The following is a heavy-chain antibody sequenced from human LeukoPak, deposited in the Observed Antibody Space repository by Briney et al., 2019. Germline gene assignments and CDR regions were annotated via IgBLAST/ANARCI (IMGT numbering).Heavy chain of an antibody. CDR3: ATTRPYGTTWAGAFED. CDR1: EFTLSTHG. CDR2: VTSRRGT. Sequence: GGSLRLSCAASEFTLSTHGLSWVRQATEKSLEWVSTVTSRRGTHYTDSVQGRFITSRDNSENTFVLEMNSLRAEDTAVYYCATTRPYGTTWAGAFEDWGQGTPVTVSS. V-gene: IGHV3-23*01. D-gene: IGHD6-19*01. J-gene: IGHJ4*01.